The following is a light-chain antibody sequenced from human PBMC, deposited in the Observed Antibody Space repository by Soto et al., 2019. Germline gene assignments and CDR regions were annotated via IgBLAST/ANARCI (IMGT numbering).Light chain of an antibody. CDR3: ATWDRSLTGEV. Sequence: QSVLTQPPSVSAATGQKVTISCSGSSSNIGNNYVSWFQQLPGTAPKLLIYDSNKRPSGIPDRFSGSKSGTSATLDITGLQTGDEADYYCATWDRSLTGEVFGGGTQLTVL. CDR1: SSNIGNNY. J-gene: IGLJ2*01. V-gene: IGLV1-51*01. CDR2: DSN.